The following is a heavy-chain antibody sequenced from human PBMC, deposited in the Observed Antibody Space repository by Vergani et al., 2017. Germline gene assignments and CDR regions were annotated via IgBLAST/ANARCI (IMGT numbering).Heavy chain of an antibody. Sequence: QVQLVQSGAEVKKPGSSVKVSCKASGGTFSSYAISWVRQAPGQGLEWMGGIIPIFGIANYAQKFQGRVTITADKSTSTAYMELSSLRSEDTAVYYCARESEELRDGYSYYFDYWGQGTLVTVSS. V-gene: IGHV1-69*17. J-gene: IGHJ4*02. CDR2: IIPIFGIA. CDR3: ARESEELRDGYSYYFDY. CDR1: GGTFSSYA. D-gene: IGHD5-24*01.